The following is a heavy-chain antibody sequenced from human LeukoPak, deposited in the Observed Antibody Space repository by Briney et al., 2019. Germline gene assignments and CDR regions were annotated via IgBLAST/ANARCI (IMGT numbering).Heavy chain of an antibody. CDR2: INPSGGST. Sequence: GASVKVSCKASRYTFTSYYMHWVRQAPGQGLEWMGIINPSGGSTSYAQKFQGRVTITWNTSISTAYMELSSLRSEDTAVYYCARGAWSGVRVGELFHTDYWGQGTLVTVSS. CDR1: RYTFTSYY. CDR3: ARGAWSGVRVGELFHTDY. V-gene: IGHV1-46*01. J-gene: IGHJ4*02. D-gene: IGHD3-10*01.